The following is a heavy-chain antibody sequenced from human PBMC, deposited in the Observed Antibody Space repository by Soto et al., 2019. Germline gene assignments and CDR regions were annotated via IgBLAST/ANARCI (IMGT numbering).Heavy chain of an antibody. D-gene: IGHD3-9*01. CDR1: GLSFSSYA. J-gene: IGHJ4*02. CDR3: AKDAKILDWLPTSYYFDF. CDR2: ISRSGNST. V-gene: IGHV3-23*01. Sequence: EVQVLESGGGLAQPGRSLRLSCAVSGLSFSSYAMTWVRQSPGKGLEWVSSISRSGNSTYSADSVRGRFTISRDNSKNRRYLQMNSLRAEDTAVYYCAKDAKILDWLPTSYYFDFWGQGTLVTVSS.